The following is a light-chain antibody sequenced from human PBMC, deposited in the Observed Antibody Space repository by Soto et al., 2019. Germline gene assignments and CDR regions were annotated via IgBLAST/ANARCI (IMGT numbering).Light chain of an antibody. Sequence: HSVLTQPHSVSGAPGKRVTISCTRSSSNIGAGYDVHWYQQLRGTAPTLLIYDNSNRPSVVPDRFSGSKSGTSATLAITGLQAEDEADDDCQSYDSSVSGHVVFGGGTQLTVL. CDR3: QSYDSSVSGHVV. V-gene: IGLV1-40*01. J-gene: IGLJ2*01. CDR1: SSNIGAGYD. CDR2: DNS.